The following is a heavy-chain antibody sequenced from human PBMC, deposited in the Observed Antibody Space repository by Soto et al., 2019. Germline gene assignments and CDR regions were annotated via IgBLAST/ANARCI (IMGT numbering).Heavy chain of an antibody. V-gene: IGHV1-46*01. D-gene: IGHD4-4*01. J-gene: IGHJ6*02. CDR2: INPSGGST. Sequence: ASVKVSCKASGYTFTSYYMHWVRQAPGQGLEWMGIINPSGGSTSYAQKFQGRVTMTRDTSTSTVYMELSSLRSEDMAVYYCARERPDYSNYASSYYYYGMDVWGQGTTVTVSS. CDR1: GYTFTSYY. CDR3: ARERPDYSNYASSYYYYGMDV.